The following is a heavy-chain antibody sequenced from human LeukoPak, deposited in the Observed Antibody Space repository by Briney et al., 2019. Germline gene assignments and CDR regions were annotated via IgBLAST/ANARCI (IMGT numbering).Heavy chain of an antibody. CDR2: IYPGDSDT. V-gene: IGHV5-51*01. CDR1: GYSFTSYW. CDR3: ARRGYSYGYHY. Sequence: GESLKISCQTSGYSFTSYWVGWVRQMPGKGLEWMGIIYPGDSDTRYSPSFQGQVTISADKSISTAYLQWSSLKASDTAMYYCARRGYSYGYHYWGQGTLVTVSS. J-gene: IGHJ4*02. D-gene: IGHD5-18*01.